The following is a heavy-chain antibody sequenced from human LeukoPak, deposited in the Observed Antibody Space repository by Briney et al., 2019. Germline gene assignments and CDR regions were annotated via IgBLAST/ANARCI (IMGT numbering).Heavy chain of an antibody. D-gene: IGHD3-10*01. CDR3: ARAARVLLWFGESKPSRMDV. CDR2: IYYSGST. CDR1: GGSISSSSYY. J-gene: IGHJ6*02. Sequence: SETLSLTCTVSGGSISSSSYYWGWIRQPPGKGLEWIGYIYYSGSTYYNPSLQSRLTISVDTSKNQFSLKLTSVTAADTAVYYCARAARVLLWFGESKPSRMDVWGQGTTVTVSS. V-gene: IGHV4-30-4*08.